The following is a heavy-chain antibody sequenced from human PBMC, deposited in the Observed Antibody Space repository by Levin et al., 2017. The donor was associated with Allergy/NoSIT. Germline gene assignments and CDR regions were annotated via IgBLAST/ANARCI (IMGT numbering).Heavy chain of an antibody. D-gene: IGHD3-22*01. CDR1: GFTFSSYA. Sequence: GESLKISCAASGFTFSSYAMSWVRQAPGKGLEWVSAISGSVGSTYYADSVKGRFTISRDNSKNTLYLQMNSLRAEDTGVYYCAKDRIVVVRGDAFDIWGRGTMVTVSS. V-gene: IGHV3-23*01. CDR2: ISGSVGST. J-gene: IGHJ3*02. CDR3: AKDRIVVVRGDAFDI.